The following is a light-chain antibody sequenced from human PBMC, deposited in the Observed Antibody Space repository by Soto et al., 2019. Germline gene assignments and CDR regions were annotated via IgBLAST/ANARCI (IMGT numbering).Light chain of an antibody. CDR2: GAY. CDR1: QSVSTS. Sequence: EIVMTQSPATLSVSPGERVTLSCRASQSVSTSLAWYQQKPGQAPRLLIYGAYNRATGIPATFSGSGSGTDFTLTISSLQSEDFAVYYCQQYSNWPYGLTFGGGTKVEVK. V-gene: IGKV3-15*01. CDR3: QQYSNWPYGLT. J-gene: IGKJ4*01.